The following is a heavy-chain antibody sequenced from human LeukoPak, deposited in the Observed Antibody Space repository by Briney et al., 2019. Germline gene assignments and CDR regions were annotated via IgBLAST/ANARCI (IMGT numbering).Heavy chain of an antibody. CDR1: GFTFSSYA. D-gene: IGHD1-26*01. V-gene: IGHV3-9*01. CDR2: IGWNPISF. Sequence: GGSLRLSCAASGFTFSSYAMSWVRQAPGKGLEWVSGIGWNPISFDYAYSVKGRFTISRDNAKKSLYLQMNSLRPDDTGFYYCTKGRNSGSFYRGWGGEFDYWGQGILVTVSS. J-gene: IGHJ4*02. CDR3: TKGRNSGSFYRGWGGEFDY.